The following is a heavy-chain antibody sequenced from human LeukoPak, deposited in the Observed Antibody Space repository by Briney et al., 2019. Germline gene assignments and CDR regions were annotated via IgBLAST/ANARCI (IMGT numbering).Heavy chain of an antibody. J-gene: IGHJ3*02. CDR1: GFTFSSYW. D-gene: IGHD3-10*01. CDR2: IKQDGSEK. Sequence: GGSLRLSCAASGFTFSSYWMSWVRQVPGKGLEWVANIKQDGSEKYYVDSVKGRFTISRDNAKNSLYLQMNSLRAEDTAVYYCARDRWFGELFHDAFDIWGQGTMVTVSS. CDR3: ARDRWFGELFHDAFDI. V-gene: IGHV3-7*03.